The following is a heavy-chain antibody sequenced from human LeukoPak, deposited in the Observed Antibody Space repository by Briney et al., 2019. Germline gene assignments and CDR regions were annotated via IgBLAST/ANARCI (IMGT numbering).Heavy chain of an antibody. CDR1: GYSISSGYD. D-gene: IGHD1-1*01. V-gene: IGHV4-38-2*02. J-gene: IGHJ3*02. CDR2: IYHSGST. Sequence: SETLSLTCTVSGYSISSGYDWGWIRQPPGKGRGGMGEIYHSGSTNYNASLKSRVTISVDKSKSQSSLKLSSVSAADTTVYHCARVRENWNVDVFDIWGQGTMVTVSS. CDR3: ARVRENWNVDVFDI.